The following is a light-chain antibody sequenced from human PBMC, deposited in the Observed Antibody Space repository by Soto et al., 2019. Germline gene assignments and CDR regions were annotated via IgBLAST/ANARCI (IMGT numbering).Light chain of an antibody. V-gene: IGLV1-40*01. CDR1: SSHIGAGYD. CDR3: QSYDSSLSVV. CDR2: GNS. J-gene: IGLJ2*01. Sequence: SVLTQPPPVSGAPGQRVTISCTGSSSHIGAGYDVHWFQQLPGTAPKLLIYGNSNRPSGVPDRFSGSKSGTSASLAITGLQAEDEADYYCQSYDSSLSVVFGGGTKLTVL.